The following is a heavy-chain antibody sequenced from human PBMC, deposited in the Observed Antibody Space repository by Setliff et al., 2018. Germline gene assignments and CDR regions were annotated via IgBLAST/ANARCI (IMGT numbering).Heavy chain of an antibody. CDR2: IHYRGTT. CDR3: ARGRAGHSGH. J-gene: IGHJ4*02. CDR1: GGTFSDYY. V-gene: IGHV4-34*01. Sequence: KTSETLSLTCAAYGGTFSDYYWTWIRQPPGKGLEWIGRIHYRGTTYSNASLASRLTLSVDTSKNQFSLKLTSVTAADTAVYYCARGRAGHSGHWGQGTLVTVSS. D-gene: IGHD6-19*01.